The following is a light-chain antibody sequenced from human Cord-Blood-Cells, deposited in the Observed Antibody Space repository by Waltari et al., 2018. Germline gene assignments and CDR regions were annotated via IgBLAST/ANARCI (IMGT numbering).Light chain of an antibody. J-gene: IGKJ1*01. Sequence: DIQMTQSPSTLSASVGDRVTITCLASQRISSWLAWYQQKPGKAPKLLIYKASSLESGVPSRCSGSGSGTEFTLTISSLHPDDFATYYCQPYNSYSQTFGQGTKVEIK. CDR1: QRISSW. V-gene: IGKV1-5*03. CDR3: QPYNSYSQT. CDR2: KAS.